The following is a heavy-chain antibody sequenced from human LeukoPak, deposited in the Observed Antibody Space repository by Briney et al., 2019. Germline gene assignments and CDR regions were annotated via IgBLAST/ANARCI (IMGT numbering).Heavy chain of an antibody. V-gene: IGHV4-38-2*01. CDR2: IYHSGST. CDR1: GYSISSGYY. J-gene: IGHJ4*02. CDR3: ARPPGYCSITSCYFDYFDY. D-gene: IGHD2-2*03. Sequence: SETLSLTGAVCGYSISSGYYWGWIRQRPGHGLEWIGGIYHSGSTYYSPSLKSRVTISVDTSKNQFSLKLSSVTAADTAAYYCARPPGYCSITSCYFDYFDYWGQGTLVTVSS.